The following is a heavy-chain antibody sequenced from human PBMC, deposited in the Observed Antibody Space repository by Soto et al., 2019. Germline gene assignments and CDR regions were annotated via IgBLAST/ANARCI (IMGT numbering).Heavy chain of an antibody. Sequence: QVTLKESGPVLVKPTETLTLTCTVSGFSLSNARMSVSWIRQPPGKALEWLAHIFSNDAKSYSASLKSRLTISKDTSKSQVVLTMTSMDLVDTATYYCARIRGWGWLGPNDYWGQGTLVTVSS. CDR1: GFSLSNARMS. CDR2: IFSNDAK. J-gene: IGHJ4*02. V-gene: IGHV2-26*01. D-gene: IGHD3-10*01. CDR3: ARIRGWGWLGPNDY.